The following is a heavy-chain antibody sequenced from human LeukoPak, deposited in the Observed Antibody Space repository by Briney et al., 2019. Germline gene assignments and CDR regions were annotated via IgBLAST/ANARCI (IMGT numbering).Heavy chain of an antibody. Sequence: PGRSLRLSCAASGFTLSNYGMHWVRQAPGKGLEWVAVIWHDGNNKYYADSVKGRFTISRDNSKNMLFLQMNSLRAEDTAVYYCANNFDYWGQGTLVTVSS. CDR2: IWHDGNNK. CDR3: ANNFDY. J-gene: IGHJ4*02. CDR1: GFTLSNYG. V-gene: IGHV3-33*06.